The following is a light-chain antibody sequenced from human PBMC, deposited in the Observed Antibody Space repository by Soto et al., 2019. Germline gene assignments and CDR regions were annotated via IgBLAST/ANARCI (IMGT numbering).Light chain of an antibody. CDR2: AAS. J-gene: IGKJ1*01. CDR1: QSLLQSDGNTY. Sequence: DIVVPQSPLTLPVTPGETASISCRSSQSLLQSDGNTYLYWFLQKPGQPPQLLIYAASNRFSGVPDRFSGSGSGTEFTLKISRVEAEDVGVYYCMQSIELPRTFGQGTKVDIK. V-gene: IGKV2D-29*01. CDR3: MQSIELPRT.